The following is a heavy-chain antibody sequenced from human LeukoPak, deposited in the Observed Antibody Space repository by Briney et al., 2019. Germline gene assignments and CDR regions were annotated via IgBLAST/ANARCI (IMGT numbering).Heavy chain of an antibody. CDR2: IYHCGST. V-gene: IGHV4-38-2*01. CDR1: GYSISSGYY. D-gene: IGHD3-22*01. J-gene: IGHJ3*02. Sequence: PAETLSLTCAVSGYSISSGYYWGWIRQPPGEGLEWIGSIYHCGSTYYNASLKRRGTISVDTPKHQFSLKVSSVIGGDTAVYYCARSAPHASYMIPHGAFDIWGQGTMVTVSS. CDR3: ARSAPHASYMIPHGAFDI.